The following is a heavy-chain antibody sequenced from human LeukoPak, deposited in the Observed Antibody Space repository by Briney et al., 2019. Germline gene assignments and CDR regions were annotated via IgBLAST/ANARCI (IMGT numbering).Heavy chain of an antibody. CDR1: GGSISSYY. J-gene: IGHJ4*02. Sequence: SETLSLTCTVSGGSISSYYWSWIRQPAGKGLEWIGRIYTSGSTNYNPSLKSRVTMSVDTSKNQFSLKLSSVTAADTAVYYCARDAVRSGPMGFDYWGQGTLVTVSS. CDR3: ARDAVRSGPMGFDY. CDR2: IYTSGST. D-gene: IGHD6-19*01. V-gene: IGHV4-4*07.